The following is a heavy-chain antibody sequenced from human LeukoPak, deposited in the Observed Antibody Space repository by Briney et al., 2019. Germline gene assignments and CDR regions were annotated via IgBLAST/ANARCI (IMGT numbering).Heavy chain of an antibody. D-gene: IGHD6-13*01. J-gene: IGHJ5*02. Sequence: SETLSLTCTVSGGSVSSGSYYWSWIRQPPGNGLEWIGYIYYSGSTNYNPSLKSRVTISVDTSKNQFSLKLSSVTAADTAVYYCARGASSSWSWFDPWGQGTLVTVSS. CDR3: ARGASSSWSWFDP. CDR2: IYYSGST. V-gene: IGHV4-61*01. CDR1: GGSVSSGSYY.